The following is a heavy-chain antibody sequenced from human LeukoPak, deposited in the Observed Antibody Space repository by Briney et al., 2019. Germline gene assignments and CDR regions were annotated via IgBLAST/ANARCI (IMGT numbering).Heavy chain of an antibody. V-gene: IGHV1-18*01. J-gene: IGHJ6*02. D-gene: IGHD6-13*01. CDR3: ASIAAAGTGVAYYYYGIDV. CDR1: GYTFTSYG. CDR2: ISAYNGNT. Sequence: ASVKVSCKASGYTFTSYGISWVRQAPGQGLEWMGWISAYNGNTNYAQKLQGRVTMTTDTSTSTAYMELRSLRSDDTAVYYCASIAAAGTGVAYYYYGIDVWGQGTTVTVSS.